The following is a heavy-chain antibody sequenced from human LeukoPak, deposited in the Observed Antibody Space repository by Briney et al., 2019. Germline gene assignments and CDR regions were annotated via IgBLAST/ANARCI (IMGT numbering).Heavy chain of an antibody. CDR3: ARDLRGNYYYYMDV. V-gene: IGHV3-33*01. CDR2: IWYDGSNK. D-gene: IGHD3-16*01. J-gene: IGHJ6*03. Sequence: GSLRLSCAASGFTFSSYGMHWVRQAPGKGLEWVAVIWYDGSNKYYADSVKGRFTISRDNSKNTLYLQMNSLRAEDTAVYYCARDLRGNYYYYMDVWGKGTTVTVSS. CDR1: GFTFSSYG.